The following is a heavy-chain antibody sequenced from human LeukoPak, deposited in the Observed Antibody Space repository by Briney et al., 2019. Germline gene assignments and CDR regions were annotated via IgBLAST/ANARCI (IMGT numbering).Heavy chain of an antibody. V-gene: IGHV3-30*04. Sequence: PGGSLRLSCAASGFSFSSYAMHWVRQAPGKGLEWVAVISYDGSNKYYADSVKGRFTISRDNSKNTLYLQMNSLRAEDTAVYYCARETPPDAFDIWGQGTMVTVSS. CDR3: ARETPPDAFDI. CDR2: ISYDGSNK. CDR1: GFSFSSYA. D-gene: IGHD2-15*01. J-gene: IGHJ3*02.